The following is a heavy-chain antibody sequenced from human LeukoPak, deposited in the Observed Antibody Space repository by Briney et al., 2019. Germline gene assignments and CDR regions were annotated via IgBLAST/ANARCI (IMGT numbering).Heavy chain of an antibody. D-gene: IGHD3-3*01. CDR2: IIPIFGTA. V-gene: IGHV1-69*13. Sequence: GASVKVSCKASGGTFSSYAISWVRQAPGQGLEWMGGIIPIFGTANYAQKFQGRVTITADESTSTAYMELSSLRSEDTAVYYCARGTFGVVINNWFDPWGRGTLVTVSS. J-gene: IGHJ5*02. CDR1: GGTFSSYA. CDR3: ARGTFGVVINNWFDP.